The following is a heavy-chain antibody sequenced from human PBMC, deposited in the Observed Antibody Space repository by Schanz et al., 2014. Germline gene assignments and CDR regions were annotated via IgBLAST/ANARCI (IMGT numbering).Heavy chain of an antibody. Sequence: SVFTFSSYAMSCVRQAPGKGLDWVSGISGSGGSTYYADSVKGRFTISRDNSKNTLYLQMNSLRAEEKDVYYGHRDRGYCSGGRCGSSVWWGQ. CDR3: HRDRGYCSGGRCGSSVW. CDR2: ISGSGGST. J-gene: IGHJ1*01. V-gene: IGHV3-23*01. CDR1: VFTFSSYA. D-gene: IGHD2-15*01.